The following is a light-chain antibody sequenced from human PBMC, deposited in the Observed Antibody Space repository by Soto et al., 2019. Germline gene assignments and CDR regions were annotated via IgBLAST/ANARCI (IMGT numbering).Light chain of an antibody. CDR2: AAS. Sequence: IQMTQSPSSLSASVRDRVTITCRASQDIGNDLGWYQQKPGKAPNLLIYAASSLRSGVPSRFSGSGSGTDFTLTISSLQPEDFATYYCQQSYSFGQGTRLENK. CDR3: QQSYS. V-gene: IGKV1-6*02. CDR1: QDIGND. J-gene: IGKJ5*01.